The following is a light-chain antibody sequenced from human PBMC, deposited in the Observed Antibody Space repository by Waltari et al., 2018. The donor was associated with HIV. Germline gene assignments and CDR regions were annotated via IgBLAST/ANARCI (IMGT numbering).Light chain of an antibody. CDR2: EVS. Sequence: QSALTQPASVSGSPGQSITISCTGTTSDVGAYKYVSWYQQHPGKAPKLMIYEVSNRLSGVSNRFSGSKSGNTASLTISGLQAEDEADYFCSSYTSSSTLVFGSGTKVTVL. V-gene: IGLV2-14*01. CDR3: SSYTSSSTLV. CDR1: TSDVGAYKY. J-gene: IGLJ1*01.